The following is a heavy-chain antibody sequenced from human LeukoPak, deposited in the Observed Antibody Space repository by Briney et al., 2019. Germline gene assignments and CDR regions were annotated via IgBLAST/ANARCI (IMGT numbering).Heavy chain of an antibody. CDR3: ARGQVWGSYRRLDY. D-gene: IGHD3-16*02. Sequence: ASVKVSCKASGGTFSSYAISWVRQAPGQGLEWMGGIIPIFGTANYAQKFQGRVTITTDESTSTAYMELSSLRSEATAVYYCARGQVWGSYRRLDYWGQGTLVTVSS. CDR2: IIPIFGTA. CDR1: GGTFSSYA. V-gene: IGHV1-69*05. J-gene: IGHJ4*02.